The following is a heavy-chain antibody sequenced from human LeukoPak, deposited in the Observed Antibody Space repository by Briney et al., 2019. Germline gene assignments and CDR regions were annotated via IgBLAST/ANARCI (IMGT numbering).Heavy chain of an antibody. CDR3: AKGGGDYYGFDY. J-gene: IGHJ4*02. V-gene: IGHV3-30*18. CDR2: ISYDGSNK. D-gene: IGHD3-10*01. CDR1: GFTFSSYG. Sequence: PGGSLRLSCAASGFTFSSYGMHWVRQAPGKGLEWVAVISYDGSNKYYADSVKGRFTISRDNPKNTLYLQMNSLRAEDTAVYYCAKGGGDYYGFDYWGQGTLVTVSS.